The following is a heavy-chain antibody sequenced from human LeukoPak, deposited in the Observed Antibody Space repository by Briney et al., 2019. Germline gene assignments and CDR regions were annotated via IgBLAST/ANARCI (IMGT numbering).Heavy chain of an antibody. V-gene: IGHV3-48*01. CDR3: AREGVLEWLLPDY. J-gene: IGHJ4*02. Sequence: GGSLRLSCAASGFTFSSYSMNWVRRAPGKGLEWVSYISSSSSTIYYADSVKGRFTISRDNAKNSLYLQVNSLRAEDTAVYYCAREGVLEWLLPDYWGQGTLVTVSS. CDR1: GFTFSSYS. CDR2: ISSSSSTI. D-gene: IGHD3-3*01.